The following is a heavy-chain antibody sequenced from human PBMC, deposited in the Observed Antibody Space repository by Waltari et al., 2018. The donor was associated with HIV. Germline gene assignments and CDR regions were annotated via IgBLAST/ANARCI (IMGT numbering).Heavy chain of an antibody. CDR3: ARDEGRGYASRYFDY. CDR1: GGTLSYYA. J-gene: IGHJ4*02. Sequence: QVQLVQSGAEVHKPGSSVKSSCNASGGTLSYYAISWVRQATAQGLEWMVGIIPRFGAANSPQKFQGRVTITADESTSTAYMELSSLRSEDTAVYYCARDEGRGYASRYFDYWGQGTLVTVSS. CDR2: IIPRFGAA. V-gene: IGHV1-69*12. D-gene: IGHD5-12*01.